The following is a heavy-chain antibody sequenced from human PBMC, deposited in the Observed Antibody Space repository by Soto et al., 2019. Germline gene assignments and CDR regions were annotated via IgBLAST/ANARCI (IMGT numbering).Heavy chain of an antibody. CDR2: INQNGNEK. CDR1: GFTFSSYW. J-gene: IGHJ4*02. CDR3: AKAPYGSGSSYDFDS. Sequence: EVQLVESGGGLVQPGGSLRLSCAASGFTFSSYWMSWVRQAPGKGLEWVAHINQNGNEKYYVDSVKGRFTISRDNAKNSLFLQMDSLRAEDTAVYYCAKAPYGSGSSYDFDSWGQGTLVAVSS. D-gene: IGHD3-10*01. V-gene: IGHV3-7*03.